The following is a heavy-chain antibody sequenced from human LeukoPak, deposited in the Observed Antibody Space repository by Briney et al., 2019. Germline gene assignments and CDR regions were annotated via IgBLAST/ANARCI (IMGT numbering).Heavy chain of an antibody. CDR3: ARDHDWAFDL. CDR1: GFPFASYV. J-gene: IGHJ4*02. Sequence: GGTLRLSCAGSGFPFASYVMSWVRQAPGKGLEWIAYINHDAEMIFYPDFVKGRFTISRDNAKKSLYLQMNALRYEDTAIYYCARDHDWAFDLWGQGTLVTVSS. CDR2: INHDAEMI. V-gene: IGHV3-48*02. D-gene: IGHD3-9*01.